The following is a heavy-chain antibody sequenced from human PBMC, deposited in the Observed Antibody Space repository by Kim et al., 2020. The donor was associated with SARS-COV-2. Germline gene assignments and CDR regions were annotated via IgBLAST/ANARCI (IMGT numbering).Heavy chain of an antibody. CDR1: GVNFDDDA. D-gene: IGHD3-16*01. Sequence: GGSLRLSCVVSGVNFDDDAMHWVRRAPGKGLEWVSGINWDSNIIAYANSVKGRFTITRDNSRNSLYLQLNSLRADDTAFYYCAKGTAYMGLRRAVFHFWGQGILVTLSS. J-gene: IGHJ4*02. CDR3: AKGTAYMGLRRAVFHF. CDR2: INWDSNII. V-gene: IGHV3-9*01.